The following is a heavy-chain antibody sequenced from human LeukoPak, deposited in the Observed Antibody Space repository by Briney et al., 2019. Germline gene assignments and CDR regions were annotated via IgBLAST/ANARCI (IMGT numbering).Heavy chain of an antibody. V-gene: IGHV4-39*07. D-gene: IGHD3-22*01. CDR3: ASPGYYDSSGYLFDY. Sequence: PSETLSLTCTVSGGSISSSSYYWGWIRQPPVKGLEWIGSIYHSGSTYYNPSLKSRVTISVDTSKNQFSLKLSSVTAADTAVYYCASPGYYDSSGYLFDYWGQGTLVTVSS. J-gene: IGHJ4*02. CDR2: IYHSGST. CDR1: GGSISSSSYY.